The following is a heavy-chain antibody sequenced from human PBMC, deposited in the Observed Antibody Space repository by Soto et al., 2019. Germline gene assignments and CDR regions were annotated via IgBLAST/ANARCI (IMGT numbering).Heavy chain of an antibody. D-gene: IGHD6-19*01. CDR2: VSNDGRNT. V-gene: IGHV3-30*03. Sequence: VQLVESGGGVVQPGRSLRLSCAASGFTFSDYAMHWVRQAPGKGLEWVAVVSNDGRNTHYADSVKGRFTISRDSSKNPVALEMTSLRAEDTAVWYSATGGRQWVVTSDFNYWGQGALVTVSS. CDR3: ATGGRQWVVTSDFNY. J-gene: IGHJ4*02. CDR1: GFTFSDYA.